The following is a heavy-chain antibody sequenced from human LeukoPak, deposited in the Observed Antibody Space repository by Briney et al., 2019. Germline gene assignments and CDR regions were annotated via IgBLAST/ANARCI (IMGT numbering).Heavy chain of an antibody. CDR3: ARDRDYAFDI. D-gene: IGHD3-10*01. CDR2: INSDGSST. Sequence: GGSLRLSCAASGFTFGIYWMHWVRQAPGKGLVWVSRINSDGSSTNYADSVKGRFTISRDNAKNTLYLQMNSLRDEDAAVYYCARDRDYAFDIWGQGTMVTVSS. CDR1: GFTFGIYW. J-gene: IGHJ3*02. V-gene: IGHV3-74*01.